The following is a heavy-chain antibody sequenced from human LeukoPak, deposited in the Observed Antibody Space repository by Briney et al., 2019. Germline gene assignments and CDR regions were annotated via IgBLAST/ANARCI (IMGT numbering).Heavy chain of an antibody. Sequence: SETLSLTCTVSGGSISSSSYYWSWIRQPPGKGLEWIVEINHSGSTNYNPSLKSRVTISVDTSKNQFSLMLSSVTAADTAVYYCARWGGGGWYWYFDLWGRGTLVTVSS. V-gene: IGHV4-39*07. D-gene: IGHD6-19*01. J-gene: IGHJ2*01. CDR2: INHSGST. CDR3: ARWGGGGWYWYFDL. CDR1: GGSISSSSYY.